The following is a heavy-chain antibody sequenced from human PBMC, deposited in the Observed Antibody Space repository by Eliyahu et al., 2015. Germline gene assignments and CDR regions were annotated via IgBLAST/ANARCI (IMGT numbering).Heavy chain of an antibody. CDR1: XGXISXXXYY. V-gene: IGHV4-39*01. D-gene: IGHD1-14*01. CDR2: IYYSGST. Sequence: QLLLQESGPGLVQPSETLSLTCTXSXGXISXXXYYWXWIRQTXGEGLEWVGSIYYSGSTYYNPSLKSRVTISVDTSKNQFSLRLTSVTAADTAVYYCARHSTVTTGYFQHWGQGTLVSVSS. CDR3: ARHSTVTTGYFQH. J-gene: IGHJ1*01.